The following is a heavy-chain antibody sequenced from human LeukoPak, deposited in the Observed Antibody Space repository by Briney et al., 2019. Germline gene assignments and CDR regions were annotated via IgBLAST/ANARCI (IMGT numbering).Heavy chain of an antibody. V-gene: IGHV1-2*02. J-gene: IGHJ4*02. D-gene: IGHD2-15*01. CDR1: GYNFAHYH. CDR3: ARDPDSGPDL. Sequence: ASVKVSCKASGYNFAHYHTHWVRQAPGQGLEWMGSLNPNTGDTLLAQKFQGRVTMTRGTSITVGYMELSSLTFDDTAVYYCARDPDSGPDLWGQGTLVTVAS. CDR2: LNPNTGDT.